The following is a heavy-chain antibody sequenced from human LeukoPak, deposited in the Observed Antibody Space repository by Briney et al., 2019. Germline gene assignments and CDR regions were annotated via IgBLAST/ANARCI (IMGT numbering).Heavy chain of an antibody. Sequence: PGGSLRLSCAASGFTFSGSAMHWVRQASGKGLEWVGRIRSKANSYATAYAALVKGRFTISRDDSKNTAYLQMNSLKTEDTAVYYCTRLREGPGDWGQGTLVTVSS. V-gene: IGHV3-73*01. CDR3: TRLREGPGD. J-gene: IGHJ4*02. D-gene: IGHD7-27*01. CDR1: GFTFSGSA. CDR2: IRSKANSYAT.